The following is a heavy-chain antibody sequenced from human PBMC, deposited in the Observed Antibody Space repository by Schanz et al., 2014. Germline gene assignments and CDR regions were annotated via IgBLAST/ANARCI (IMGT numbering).Heavy chain of an antibody. CDR2: IYYSGNT. J-gene: IGHJ4*02. V-gene: IGHV4-31*03. CDR3: ARVQIGDVYFDS. Sequence: QVQLQESGPGLVKPSQTLSLTCTVSGGSISSGGYYWTWIRQHPGKGLEWIGYIYYSGNTYYTPSLKSRVIMSVDTSKKHFSLKLSSVTAADTAVYFCARVQIGDVYFDSWGQGILVTVSS. CDR1: GGSISSGGYY. D-gene: IGHD2-8*01.